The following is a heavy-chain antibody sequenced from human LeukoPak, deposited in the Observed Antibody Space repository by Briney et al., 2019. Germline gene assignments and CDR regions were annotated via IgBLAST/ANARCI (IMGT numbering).Heavy chain of an antibody. CDR3: ARDPITPFFVEGVVAASPYFDY. D-gene: IGHD2-15*01. Sequence: GASVKVSCKASGGTFSSYAISWVLQAPGHGLEWMGGIIPIFGTANYAQKFQGRVTITTDESTSTAYMELSSLRSEDTAVYYCARDPITPFFVEGVVAASPYFDYWGQGTLVTVSS. CDR2: IIPIFGTA. J-gene: IGHJ4*02. V-gene: IGHV1-69*05. CDR1: GGTFSSYA.